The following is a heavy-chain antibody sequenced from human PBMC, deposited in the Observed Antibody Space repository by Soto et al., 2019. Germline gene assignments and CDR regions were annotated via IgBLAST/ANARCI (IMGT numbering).Heavy chain of an antibody. CDR1: GVSSSAYY. CDR2: ISHSGAT. Sequence: PSATLSLTCALYGVSSSAYYWSWIRQPPGKGLEWIGQISHSGATDYNPSHKSRVSISGDTSKNQFSLILTSVTAADTAVYYCARQKNSWFYGMDVWGQGTTVTVSS. J-gene: IGHJ6*02. V-gene: IGHV4-34*01. CDR3: ARQKNSWFYGMDV. D-gene: IGHD3-10*01.